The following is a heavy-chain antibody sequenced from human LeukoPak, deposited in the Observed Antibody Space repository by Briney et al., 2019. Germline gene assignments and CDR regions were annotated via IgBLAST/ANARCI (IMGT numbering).Heavy chain of an antibody. CDR3: GRKSASRKTSEFDY. CDR2: IHPNSGGT. CDR1: GYTFTDYY. D-gene: IGHD2-2*01. Sequence: ASVKVSCKASGYTFTDYYMNWVRQAPGQGXEWMGWIHPNSGGTNYAQKFQGRVTMTRDTSISTAYMELSRLTFDDTAVYYCGRKSASRKTSEFDYWGQGTLVTVSS. J-gene: IGHJ4*02. V-gene: IGHV1-2*02.